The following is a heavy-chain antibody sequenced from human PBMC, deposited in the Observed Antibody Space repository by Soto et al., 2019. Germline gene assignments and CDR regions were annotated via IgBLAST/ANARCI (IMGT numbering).Heavy chain of an antibody. D-gene: IGHD3-9*01. J-gene: IGHJ2*01. Sequence: QVQLQESGPGLVKPSETLSLTCTVSGVSITPYFWSWIRQPAGKAPEWVGHIYASGRTTYNPTLKCRDTMFVSQTQVSLRLTSVTAADTAVYYCARHFDVDPSLDQYYFDLWGRGALVTVSS. V-gene: IGHV4-4*07. CDR2: IYASGRT. CDR1: GVSITPYF. CDR3: ARHFDVDPSLDQYYFDL.